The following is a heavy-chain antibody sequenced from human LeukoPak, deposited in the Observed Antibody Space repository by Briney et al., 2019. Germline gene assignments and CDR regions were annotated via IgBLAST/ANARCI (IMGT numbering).Heavy chain of an antibody. CDR2: IYYSGST. D-gene: IGHD6-13*01. Sequence: SETLSLTCTVSGGSISSSSYYWGWIRQPPGKGLEWIGSIYYSGSTYYNPSLKSRVTISVDTSKNQFSLKLSSVTAADTAVYYCGAGQQQSDYWGQGTQVIVSS. CDR3: GAGQQQSDY. J-gene: IGHJ4*02. V-gene: IGHV4-39*01. CDR1: GGSISSSSYY.